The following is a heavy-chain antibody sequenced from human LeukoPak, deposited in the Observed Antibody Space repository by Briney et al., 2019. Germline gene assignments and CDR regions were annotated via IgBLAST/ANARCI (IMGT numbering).Heavy chain of an antibody. Sequence: SETLSLTCTVSGGSISSSGYYWGWIRQPPGKGLEWIGSIFYSGSTYYNPSLKSRVTISVDTSKNQFSLKLSSVTAADTAVYYCAKHEGYSSGCLDYWGQGTLVTVSS. J-gene: IGHJ4*02. D-gene: IGHD6-19*01. CDR1: GGSISSSGYY. CDR2: IFYSGST. V-gene: IGHV4-39*01. CDR3: AKHEGYSSGCLDY.